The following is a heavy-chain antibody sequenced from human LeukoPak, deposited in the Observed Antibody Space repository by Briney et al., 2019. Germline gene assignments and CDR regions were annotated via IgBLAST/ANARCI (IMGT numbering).Heavy chain of an antibody. CDR3: EKGLDDSSGYNTQAFDY. J-gene: IGHJ4*02. CDR1: GFTFDDYA. V-gene: IGHV3-9*01. Sequence: GGSLRLSCAASGFTFDDYAMHWVRQAPGKGLEWVSGISWNSGSIGYADSVKGRFAVSRDNAKNSLYLLMNSLRAEDTALYFCEKGLDDSSGYNTQAFDYWGQGTLVTVSS. CDR2: ISWNSGSI. D-gene: IGHD3-22*01.